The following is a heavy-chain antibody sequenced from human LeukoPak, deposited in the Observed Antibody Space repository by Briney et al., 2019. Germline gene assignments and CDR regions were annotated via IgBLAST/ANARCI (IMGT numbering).Heavy chain of an antibody. Sequence: PGGCVRLSCAASGFTFSDYDMSWIRRAPGKGLEWVSYISSSGSTIYYADSVKGRFTISRDNAKNSLYLQMNSLRAEDTAVYYCARDPIAARRDDAFDIWGQGTMVTVS. CDR3: ARDPIAARRDDAFDI. CDR1: GFTFSDYD. CDR2: ISSSGSTI. V-gene: IGHV3-11*01. D-gene: IGHD6-6*01. J-gene: IGHJ3*02.